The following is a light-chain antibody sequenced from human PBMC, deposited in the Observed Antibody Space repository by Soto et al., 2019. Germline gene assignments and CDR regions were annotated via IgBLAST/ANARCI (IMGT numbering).Light chain of an antibody. V-gene: IGKV3-11*01. CDR2: DAS. CDR3: QQRLHWPIT. J-gene: IGKJ5*01. CDR1: QTFGRY. Sequence: EIVLTQSPATMSLSPGDRATISCRASQTFGRYLSWYQHNSCQGPRLLVYDASNRATGIPARFSGSVSETDFPLTISSLEPEDFAVYYCQQRLHWPITFGPGTRLEIK.